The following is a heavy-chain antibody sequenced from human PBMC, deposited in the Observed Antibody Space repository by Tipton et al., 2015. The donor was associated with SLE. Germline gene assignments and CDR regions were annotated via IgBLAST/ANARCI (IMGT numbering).Heavy chain of an antibody. CDR3: AREGSIAAAGTGYFQH. D-gene: IGHD6-13*01. V-gene: IGHV4-59*12. CDR1: GGSISSYY. J-gene: IGHJ1*01. CDR2: IYYSGST. Sequence: TLSLTCTVSGGSISSYYWSWIRQPPGKGLEWIGYIYYSGSTNYNPSLKSRVTISVDTSKNQFSLKVRSVTAADTAVYYCAREGSIAAAGTGYFQHWGQGTLVTVSS.